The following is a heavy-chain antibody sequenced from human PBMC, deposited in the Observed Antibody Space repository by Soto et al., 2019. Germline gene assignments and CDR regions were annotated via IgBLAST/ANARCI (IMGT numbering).Heavy chain of an antibody. CDR1: GFTVSSKY. V-gene: IGHV3-66*01. CDR3: ARDDVLCDGGRCYGITLDV. Sequence: EVQLVESGGGLVQPGGSLRLSCAASGFTVSSKYMTWVRQAPGKGLEWVSLIQSGGTTYYADSVKGRFTISRDTSENTLHLQMESLRVEDTAVYNCARDDVLCDGGRCYGITLDVWGKGPTVTVSS. J-gene: IGHJ6*04. CDR2: IQSGGTT. D-gene: IGHD2-15*01.